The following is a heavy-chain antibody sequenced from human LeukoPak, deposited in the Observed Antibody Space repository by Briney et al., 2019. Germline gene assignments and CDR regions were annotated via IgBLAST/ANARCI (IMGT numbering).Heavy chain of an antibody. V-gene: IGHV4-34*01. Sequence: PSETLSLTCAVSGGSLTNYYWSWIRQPPGKGLEWIGEINHSGSTNNNPSLKSRITISVDTSKNQFSLKLRSVTAADSAVYYCARGRYTGYPTDWGQGTLVTVSS. CDR2: INHSGST. D-gene: IGHD5-12*01. CDR3: ARGRYTGYPTD. J-gene: IGHJ4*02. CDR1: GGSLTNYY.